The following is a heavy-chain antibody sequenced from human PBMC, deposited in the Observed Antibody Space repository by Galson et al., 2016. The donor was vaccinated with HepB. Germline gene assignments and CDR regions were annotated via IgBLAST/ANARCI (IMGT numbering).Heavy chain of an antibody. Sequence: SLRLSCAGSGFTFASYGMNWVRQAPGRGLEWVSYITSSGGAIYYTDSVKGRFTISRDNAKNSLYLQMNSLRAEDTAVYYCAGDIYGPTYFVQHGLDVWGEGTTVTVSA. CDR3: AGDIYGPTYFVQHGLDV. CDR2: ITSSGGAI. D-gene: IGHD2/OR15-2a*01. J-gene: IGHJ6*04. V-gene: IGHV3-48*01. CDR1: GFTFASYG.